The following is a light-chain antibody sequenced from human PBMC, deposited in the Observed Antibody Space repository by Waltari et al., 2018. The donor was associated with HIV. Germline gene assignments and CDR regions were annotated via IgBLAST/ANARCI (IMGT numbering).Light chain of an antibody. CDR2: GKN. V-gene: IGLV1-51*02. Sequence: QSVLTQPPSVSASPGQKVNISCSGSSSNIGNNHVSWYQQLPGSAPKLLIYGKNKRPPGIRDRISGSKSGTSATLGITGLQTGDEADYYCASWDGRLSAVVFGGGTKLVVL. CDR3: ASWDGRLSAVV. J-gene: IGLJ2*01. CDR1: SSNIGNNH.